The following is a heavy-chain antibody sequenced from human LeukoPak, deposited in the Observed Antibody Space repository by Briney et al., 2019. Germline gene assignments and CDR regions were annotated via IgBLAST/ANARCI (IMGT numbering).Heavy chain of an antibody. J-gene: IGHJ6*02. V-gene: IGHV1-69*13. Sequence: ASVKVSCKASGGTFSSYAISWVRQAPGQGLEWMGGIIPIFGTANYAQKFQGRVTITADESTSTAYMELSSLRSEDTAVYYCARIIRWLKHHYYYYGMDVWGQGTTVIVSS. CDR1: GGTFSSYA. CDR3: ARIIRWLKHHYYYYGMDV. CDR2: IIPIFGTA. D-gene: IGHD4-23*01.